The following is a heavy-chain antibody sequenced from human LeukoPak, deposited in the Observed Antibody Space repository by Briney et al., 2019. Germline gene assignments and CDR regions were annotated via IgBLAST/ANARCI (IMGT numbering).Heavy chain of an antibody. CDR2: IYYSGST. V-gene: IGHV4-59*01. CDR3: ARVTSRSSWYEYFQH. D-gene: IGHD6-13*01. J-gene: IGHJ1*01. CDR1: GGSISSYY. Sequence: SETLSLTCTVSGGSISSYYWSWIRQPPGKGLEWIGYIYYSGSTNYNPSLRSRVTISVDTSKNQFSLKLSSVTAADTAVYYCARVTSRSSWYEYFQHWGQGTLVTVSS.